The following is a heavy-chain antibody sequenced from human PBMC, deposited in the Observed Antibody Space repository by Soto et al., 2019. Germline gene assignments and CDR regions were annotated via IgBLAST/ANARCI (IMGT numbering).Heavy chain of an antibody. CDR2: IIPIFGTA. CDR3: ARFGGKLTDDY. CDR1: GGTFSSYA. J-gene: IGHJ4*02. Sequence: SVKVSCKASGGTFSSYAISWVRQAPGQGLEWMEGIIPIFGTANYAQKFQGRVTITADESTSTAYMELSSLRSEDTAVYYCARFGGKLTDDYWGQGTLVIVSS. V-gene: IGHV1-69*13. D-gene: IGHD3-10*01.